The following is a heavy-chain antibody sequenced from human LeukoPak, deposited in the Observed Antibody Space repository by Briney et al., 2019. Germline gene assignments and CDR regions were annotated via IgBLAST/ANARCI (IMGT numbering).Heavy chain of an antibody. CDR3: ARARYCSSTSCSITPRGPIDY. Sequence: PSETPSLTCTVSGGSISSSSYYWGWIRQPPGKGLEWIGEINHSGSTNYNPSLKSRVTISVDTSKNQFSLKLSSVTAADTAVYYCARARYCSSTSCSITPRGPIDYWGQGTLVTVSS. CDR1: GGSISSSSYY. D-gene: IGHD2-2*01. CDR2: INHSGST. V-gene: IGHV4-39*07. J-gene: IGHJ4*02.